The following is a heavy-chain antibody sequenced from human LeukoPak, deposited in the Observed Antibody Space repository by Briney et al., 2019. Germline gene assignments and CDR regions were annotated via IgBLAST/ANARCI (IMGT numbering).Heavy chain of an antibody. Sequence: GGSLRLSCAASGFSFSSYAMSWVRQAPGRGLEWVSAISGSGGSTYYADSVKGRFTISRDNSKNTLYLQMNSLRAEDTAVYYCAKDRGNDYGDFFDYWGQGTLVTVSS. CDR2: ISGSGGST. CDR3: AKDRGNDYGDFFDY. CDR1: GFSFSSYA. J-gene: IGHJ4*02. D-gene: IGHD4-17*01. V-gene: IGHV3-23*01.